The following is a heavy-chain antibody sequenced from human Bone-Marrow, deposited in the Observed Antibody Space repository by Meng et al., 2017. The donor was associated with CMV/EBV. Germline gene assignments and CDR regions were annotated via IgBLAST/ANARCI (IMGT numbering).Heavy chain of an antibody. CDR1: GYTFTGYY. V-gene: IGHV1-2*02. CDR3: ARGEEIQLWFPTVDY. D-gene: IGHD5-18*01. J-gene: IGHJ4*02. Sequence: ASVKVSCKASGYTFTGYYMHWVRQAPGQGLEWTGWINPNSGGTNYAQKFQGRVTMTRDTSISTAYMELSRLRSDDTAVYYCARGEEIQLWFPTVDYWGQGTLVTVSS. CDR2: INPNSGGT.